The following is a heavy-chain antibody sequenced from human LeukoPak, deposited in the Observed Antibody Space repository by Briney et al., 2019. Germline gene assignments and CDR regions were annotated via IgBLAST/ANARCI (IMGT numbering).Heavy chain of an antibody. CDR3: AKFSAVYYYYYMDV. V-gene: IGHV3-23*01. D-gene: IGHD3-10*01. CDR2: ISSSGGST. J-gene: IGHJ6*03. CDR1: GFTFSSYA. Sequence: HPGGSLRLSCAASGFTFSSYAMSWVRQAPGKGLEWVSAISSSGGSTYYADSVKGRFTISRDNSKNTLYLQMNSLRAEDTAVYYCAKFSAVYYYYYMDVWGKGTTVTVSS.